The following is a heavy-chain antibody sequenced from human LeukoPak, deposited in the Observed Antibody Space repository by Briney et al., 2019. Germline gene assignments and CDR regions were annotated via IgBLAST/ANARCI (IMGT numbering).Heavy chain of an antibody. V-gene: IGHV3-30*02. CDR2: IRYDGSNK. D-gene: IGHD4-17*01. J-gene: IGHJ4*02. CDR3: AKANYGDYADDY. Sequence: GGSLRLSCAASGFTFTSYSFNWVRQAPGKGLEWVTFIRYDGSNKYYADSVKGRFTISRDNSKNTLYLQMNSLRAEDTAVYYCAKANYGDYADDYWGQGTLVTVSS. CDR1: GFTFTSYS.